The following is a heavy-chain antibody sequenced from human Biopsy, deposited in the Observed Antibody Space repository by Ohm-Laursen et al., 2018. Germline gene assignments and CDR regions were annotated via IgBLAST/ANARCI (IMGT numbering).Heavy chain of an antibody. Sequence: GASVKVSCKVSGYTFTSYDITWVRQASGQGPEWIGWLNPVSGNSNFGQKFRGRVTVTIDTSISTAYMELSGLTSGDTATYYCGRAVRNQLLTDPWGQGTLVTVTS. D-gene: IGHD1-7*01. CDR2: LNPVSGNS. CDR1: GYTFTSYD. J-gene: IGHJ5*02. V-gene: IGHV1-8*01. CDR3: GRAVRNQLLTDP.